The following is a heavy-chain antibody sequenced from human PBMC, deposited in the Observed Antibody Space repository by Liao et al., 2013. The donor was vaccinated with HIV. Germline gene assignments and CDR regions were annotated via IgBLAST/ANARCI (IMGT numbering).Heavy chain of an antibody. CDR1: GGSISSSSYY. CDR2: INHSGST. D-gene: IGHD3-22*01. Sequence: QLQLQESGPGLVKPSETLSLTCTVSGGSISSSSYYWGWIRQPPGKGLEWIGEINHSGSTNYNPSLKSRVTISVDTSKNQFSLKLSSVTAADTAVYYCARRKRYYYDSSGPSNFDYWGQGTLVTVSS. V-gene: IGHV4-39*07. CDR3: ARRKRYYYDSSGPSNFDY. J-gene: IGHJ4*02.